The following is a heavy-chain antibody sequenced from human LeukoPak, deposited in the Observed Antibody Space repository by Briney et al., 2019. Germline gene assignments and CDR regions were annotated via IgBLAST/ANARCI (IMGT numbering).Heavy chain of an antibody. Sequence: GGSLRLSCAASGFTFSSYGMHWVRQAPGKGLEWVAVIWYDGSNKYYADSVKGRFTISRDNSKNTLYLQMNSLRAEDTAVCYCAREDWAGFGELVPLFDYWGQGTLVTVSS. CDR3: AREDWAGFGELVPLFDY. CDR2: IWYDGSNK. CDR1: GFTFSSYG. V-gene: IGHV3-33*01. D-gene: IGHD3-10*01. J-gene: IGHJ4*02.